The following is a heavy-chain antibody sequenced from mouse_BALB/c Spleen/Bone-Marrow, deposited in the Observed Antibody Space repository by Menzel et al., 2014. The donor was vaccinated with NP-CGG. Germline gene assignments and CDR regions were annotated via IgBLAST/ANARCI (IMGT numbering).Heavy chain of an antibody. CDR3: ARGIYYGGYFDY. CDR1: GYSFTGYY. D-gene: IGHD1-1*01. J-gene: IGHJ2*01. Sequence: VQLQQSGPELVKPGASVKISCKASGYSFTGYYMHWVKQSHVKSLEWIGRINPYIGATSYNQNFKDKASLTVDKSSSTAYMELHSLTSEDSAVYYCARGIYYGGYFDYWGQGTTLTVSS. V-gene: IGHV1-31*01. CDR2: INPYIGAT.